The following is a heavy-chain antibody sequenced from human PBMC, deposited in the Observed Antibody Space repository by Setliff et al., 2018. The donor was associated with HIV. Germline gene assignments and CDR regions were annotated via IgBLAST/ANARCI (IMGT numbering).Heavy chain of an antibody. D-gene: IGHD4-17*01. CDR1: GGSISSDDYY. CDR3: ARHGDYEYFQH. J-gene: IGHJ1*01. V-gene: IGHV4-39*01. Sequence: SETLSLTCTVSGGSISSDDYYWNWIRQPPGKGLEWIGSVHSYGSVYYNPSLQSRVTVSVDTSKNRFSLNLRSVTATDTAIYYCARHGDYEYFQHWGRGTPVTVSS. CDR2: VHSYGSV.